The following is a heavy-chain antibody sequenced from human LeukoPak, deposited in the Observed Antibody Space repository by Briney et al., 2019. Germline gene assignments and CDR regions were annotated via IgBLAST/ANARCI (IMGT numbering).Heavy chain of an antibody. CDR3: ARGGMGGSYLYYYYYYMDV. CDR2: INHSGST. CDR1: GGSFSGYY. Sequence: SETLSLTCAVYGGSFSGYYWSWIRQPPGKGLEWIGEINHSGSTNYNPSLKSRVTISVDTSKNQFSLRLSSVTAADTAVYYCARGGMGGSYLYYYYYYMDVWGKGTTVTVSS. D-gene: IGHD1-26*01. J-gene: IGHJ6*03. V-gene: IGHV4-34*01.